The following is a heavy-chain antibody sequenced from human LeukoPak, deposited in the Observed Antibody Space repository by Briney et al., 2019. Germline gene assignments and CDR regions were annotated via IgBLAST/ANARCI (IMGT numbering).Heavy chain of an antibody. Sequence: GGSLRLSCAASGFTFSNYWMHWVRQAPGKGLEWVSAISGSGGSTYYADSVKGRFTISRDNAKNSLYLQMNSLRAEDTAVYYCARGLKRYSSGLIDAFDIWGQGTMVTVSS. V-gene: IGHV3-21*01. CDR1: GFTFSNYW. CDR3: ARGLKRYSSGLIDAFDI. CDR2: ISGSGGST. J-gene: IGHJ3*02. D-gene: IGHD6-19*01.